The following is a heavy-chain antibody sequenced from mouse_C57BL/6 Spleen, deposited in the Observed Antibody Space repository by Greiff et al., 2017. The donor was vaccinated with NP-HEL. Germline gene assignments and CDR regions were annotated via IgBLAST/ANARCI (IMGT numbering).Heavy chain of an antibody. CDR2: ISPRDGST. J-gene: IGHJ3*01. Sequence: QVQLQQSGPELVKPGASVKLSCKASGYTFTSYDINWVKQRPGQGLEWIGWISPRDGSTKYNEKFKGKATLTVDTSSSTAYMELHSLTSEDSAVYFCARGGPDGYYVNGFAYWGQGTLVTVSA. CDR3: ARGGPDGYYVNGFAY. CDR1: GYTFTSYD. V-gene: IGHV1-85*01. D-gene: IGHD2-3*01.